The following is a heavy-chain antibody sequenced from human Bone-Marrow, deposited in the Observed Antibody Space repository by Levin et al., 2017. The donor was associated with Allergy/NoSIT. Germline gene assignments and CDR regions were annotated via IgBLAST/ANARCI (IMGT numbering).Heavy chain of an antibody. V-gene: IGHV3-13*01. D-gene: IGHD3-16*02. CDR3: ARDSFRNGMDV. J-gene: IGHJ6*02. CDR2: IGTASDS. Sequence: ASVKVSCAASGFIVSTYDIHWVRQVVGRGLEWVAEIGTASDSYYSDSVKGRFTVSRENSKNSVYLQMNSLRDGDTAVYFCARDSFRNGMDVWGQGTTVTVSS. CDR1: GFIVSTYD.